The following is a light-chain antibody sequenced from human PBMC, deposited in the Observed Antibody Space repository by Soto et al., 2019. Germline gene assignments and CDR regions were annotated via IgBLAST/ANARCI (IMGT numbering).Light chain of an antibody. J-gene: IGKJ4*01. CDR2: AAS. CDR1: QGISNY. Sequence: DIQMTQSPSSLSASVGDRVTITCRASQGISNYLAWYQQIPGKVPKLLISAASTLQSGVPSRFSGSGSGTDFTLNISSLQPEDVATYYCQKYTNVPAFGGGPKVEIK. V-gene: IGKV1-27*01. CDR3: QKYTNVPA.